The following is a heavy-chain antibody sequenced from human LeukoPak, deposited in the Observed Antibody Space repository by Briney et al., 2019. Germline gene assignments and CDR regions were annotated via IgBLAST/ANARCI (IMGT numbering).Heavy chain of an antibody. CDR3: ARDGYYDSSGYSVTGY. J-gene: IGHJ4*02. D-gene: IGHD3-22*01. CDR2: IYSGGST. V-gene: IGHV3-66*01. Sequence: ETLSLTCAVYGGSFSGYYWSWVRQAPGKGLEWVSVIYSGGSTYYADSVKGRFTISRDNSKNTLYLQMNSLRAEDTAVYYCARDGYYDSSGYSVTGYWGQGTLVTVSS. CDR1: GGSFSGYY.